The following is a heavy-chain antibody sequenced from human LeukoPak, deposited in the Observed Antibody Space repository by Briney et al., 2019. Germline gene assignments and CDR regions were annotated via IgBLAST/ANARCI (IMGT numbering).Heavy chain of an antibody. CDR3: ARDTIQHGWFDP. Sequence: GASVKVSCKASGYAFTSYYMHWVRQAPGQGLEWMGIINPSGGSTSYAQKFQGRVTMTRDTSTSTVYMELSSLRSEDTAVYYCARDTIQHGWFDPWGQGTLVTVSS. CDR1: GYAFTSYY. V-gene: IGHV1-46*01. J-gene: IGHJ5*02. CDR2: INPSGGST.